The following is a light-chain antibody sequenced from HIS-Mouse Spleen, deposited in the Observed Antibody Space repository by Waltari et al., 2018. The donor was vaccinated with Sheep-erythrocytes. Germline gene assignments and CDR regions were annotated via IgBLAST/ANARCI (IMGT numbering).Light chain of an antibody. V-gene: IGLV2-11*01. CDR1: SSDVGGYNY. CDR2: DVS. J-gene: IGLJ1*01. CDR3: CSYAGSYNHV. Sequence: QSALTQPRSVSGSPGQSVTISCPGTSSDVGGYNYVSWYQQHPGKAPKPMFYDVSKRPSGVPDRFSGSKSGNTASLSISGLQAEDEADYYCCSYAGSYNHVFATGTKVTVL.